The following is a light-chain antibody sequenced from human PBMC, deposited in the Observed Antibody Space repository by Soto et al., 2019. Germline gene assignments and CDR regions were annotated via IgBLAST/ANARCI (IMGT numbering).Light chain of an antibody. Sequence: DIEMTQSPSSVSASVGDTVTITCRASRDVRDWLAWYQQRPGTAPKVLIYAASTLQSGVPSRFSGSGSGTLFTLTISSLQPKDFATYYCQQANSFPLTFGGGTKVEIK. CDR2: AAS. CDR1: RDVRDW. J-gene: IGKJ4*02. V-gene: IGKV1-12*01. CDR3: QQANSFPLT.